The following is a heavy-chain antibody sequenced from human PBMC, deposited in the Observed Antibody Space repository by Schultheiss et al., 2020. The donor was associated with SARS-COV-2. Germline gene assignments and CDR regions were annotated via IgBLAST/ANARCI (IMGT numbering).Heavy chain of an antibody. V-gene: IGHV3-33*01. CDR2: IWYDGSNK. Sequence: GESLKISCAASGFTFSSYGMHWVRQAPGKGLEWVAVIWYDGSNKYYADSVKGRFTISRDNSKNTLYLQMNSLRAEDTAVYYCTLSGIAAAGTNSVYWGQGTLVTVSS. CDR3: TLSGIAAAGTNSVY. J-gene: IGHJ4*02. D-gene: IGHD6-13*01. CDR1: GFTFSSYG.